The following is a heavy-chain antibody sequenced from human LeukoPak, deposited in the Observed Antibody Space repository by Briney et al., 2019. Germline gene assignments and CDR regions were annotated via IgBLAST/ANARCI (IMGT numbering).Heavy chain of an antibody. CDR2: ISSSSSYI. V-gene: IGHV3-21*01. D-gene: IGHD4-17*01. Sequence: GGSLRLSCAASGFAFSSYSMNWVRQAPGKGLEWVSSISSSSSYIYYADSVKGRFTISRDNAKNSLYLQMNSLRAEDTAVYYCARDYGDPYYFDYWGQGTLVTVSS. CDR1: GFAFSSYS. CDR3: ARDYGDPYYFDY. J-gene: IGHJ4*02.